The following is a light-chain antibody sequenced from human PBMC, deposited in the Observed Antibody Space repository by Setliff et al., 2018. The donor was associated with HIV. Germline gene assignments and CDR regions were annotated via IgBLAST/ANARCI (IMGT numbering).Light chain of an antibody. Sequence: LTQPASVSGSPGQSITISCTGTSSDIGRYNLVSWYQQYPGKAPKLMIYQATKRPSGVSNRFSGSKSGNTASLTISGLQAEDEADYYCCSNTGSNTYVFGTGTKV. CDR2: QAT. CDR1: SSDIGRYNL. CDR3: CSNTGSNTYV. V-gene: IGLV2-23*01. J-gene: IGLJ1*01.